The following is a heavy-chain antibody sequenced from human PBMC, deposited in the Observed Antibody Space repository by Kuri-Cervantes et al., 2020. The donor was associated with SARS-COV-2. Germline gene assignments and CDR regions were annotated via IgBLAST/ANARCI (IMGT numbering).Heavy chain of an antibody. CDR2: IYSGGST. CDR1: GFSFSSYG. V-gene: IGHV3-53*01. Sequence: GGSLRLSCAASGFSFSSYGMSWVRQAPGKGLEWVSVIYSGGSTYYADSVKGRFTISRDNSKNTLYLQMNSLRAEDTAVYYCARERGLRGWFDPWGQGTLVTVSS. CDR3: ARERGLRGWFDP. J-gene: IGHJ5*02.